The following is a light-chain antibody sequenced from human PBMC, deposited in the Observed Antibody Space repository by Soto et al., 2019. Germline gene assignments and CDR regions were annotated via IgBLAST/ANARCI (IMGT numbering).Light chain of an antibody. Sequence: SYELTQPPSVSVAPGQTARITCGGGRVGTESVHWYQQKPGRAPVLVVYDDSNRPSGIPERFSGSNSANTATLTITRVAAGDEADYYCQLWDTISDRYVFGAGTKVTVL. V-gene: IGLV3-21*02. J-gene: IGLJ1*01. CDR2: DDS. CDR3: QLWDTISDRYV. CDR1: RVGTES.